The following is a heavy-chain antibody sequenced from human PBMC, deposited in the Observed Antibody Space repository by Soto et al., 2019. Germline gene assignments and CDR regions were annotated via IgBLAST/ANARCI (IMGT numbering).Heavy chain of an antibody. J-gene: IGHJ4*02. V-gene: IGHV3-11*01. Sequence: GGSLRLSCAASGFPFSDYYMSWIRQAPGKGLEWVSHITNSGSTKYYADSVKGRFTISRDNAKNSLFLQMNSLRAEDTAVYYCARTLAARFDYWGQGTRVTVSS. CDR3: ARTLAARFDY. CDR1: GFPFSDYY. CDR2: ITNSGSTK. D-gene: IGHD6-6*01.